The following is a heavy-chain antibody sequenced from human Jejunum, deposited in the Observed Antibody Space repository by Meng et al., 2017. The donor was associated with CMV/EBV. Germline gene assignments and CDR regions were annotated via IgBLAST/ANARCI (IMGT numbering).Heavy chain of an antibody. J-gene: IGHJ4*02. CDR3: VRHLRVYDF. Sequence: LSCPFSCFTFSACWMHCVRPVPGKGLVWVSRISRAGSRPNYAQSVRHRLIISRDNAKHPVYLQINSLRVEDTAVYYCVRHLRVYDFWGQGALVTVSS. D-gene: IGHD2-8*01. V-gene: IGHV3-74*01. CDR1: CFTFSACW. CDR2: ISRAGSRP.